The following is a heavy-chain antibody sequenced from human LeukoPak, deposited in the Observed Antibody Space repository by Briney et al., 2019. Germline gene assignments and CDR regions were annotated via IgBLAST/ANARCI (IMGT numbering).Heavy chain of an antibody. V-gene: IGHV1-24*01. D-gene: IGHD1-26*01. J-gene: IGHJ3*02. CDR2: FDPEDGET. Sequence: ASVKVSCKVSGYTLTELSMHWVRQAPGKGLELMGGFDPEDGETIYAQKFQGRVTMTEDTSTDTAYMELSSLRSEDTAVYYCATDPWGVGAHSAFDIWGQGTMVTVSS. CDR3: ATDPWGVGAHSAFDI. CDR1: GYTLTELS.